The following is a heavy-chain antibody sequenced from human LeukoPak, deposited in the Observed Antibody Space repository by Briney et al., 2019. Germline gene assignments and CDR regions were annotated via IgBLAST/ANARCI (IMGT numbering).Heavy chain of an antibody. V-gene: IGHV3-23*01. D-gene: IGHD4-17*01. CDR2: ISGSGGST. Sequence: GGSLRLSCAASGFTFSSYAMSWARQAPGKGLEWVSAISGSGGSTYYADSVKGRFTISRDNSKNTLYLQMNSLRAEDTAVYYCAKDRHDYGDYYNWFDPWGQGTLVTVSS. CDR3: AKDRHDYGDYYNWFDP. CDR1: GFTFSSYA. J-gene: IGHJ5*02.